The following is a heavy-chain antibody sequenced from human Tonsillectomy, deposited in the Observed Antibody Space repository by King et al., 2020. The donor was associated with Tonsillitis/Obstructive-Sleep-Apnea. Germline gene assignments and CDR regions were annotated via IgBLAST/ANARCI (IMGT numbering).Heavy chain of an antibody. CDR3: AREEYYYDSSGLDH. J-gene: IGHJ4*02. Sequence: QLVQSGAEVKKPGASVKVSCQASGYTFTGYYIHWVRQAPGQGLEWMGWINPNSGGTNYAQKFQGWITMTRDTSISTAYMELSRLRSDDTAVYYCAREEYYYDSSGLDHWGQGTLVTVSS. CDR2: INPNSGGT. CDR1: GYTFTGYY. D-gene: IGHD3-22*01. V-gene: IGHV1-2*04.